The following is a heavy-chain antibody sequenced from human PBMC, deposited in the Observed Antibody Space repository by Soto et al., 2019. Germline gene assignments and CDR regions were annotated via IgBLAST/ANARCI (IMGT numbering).Heavy chain of an antibody. CDR2: INAGNGNT. D-gene: IGHD3-3*01. V-gene: IGHV1-3*01. CDR3: ASAYDFWSGYYPYMDV. J-gene: IGHJ6*03. CDR1: GYTFTSYA. Sequence: ASVKVSCKASGYTFTSYAMHWVRQAPGQRLEWMGWINAGNGNTKYSQKFQGRVTITRDTSASTAYMELSSLRSEDTAVYYCASAYDFWSGYYPYMDVWVKGTTVTVSS.